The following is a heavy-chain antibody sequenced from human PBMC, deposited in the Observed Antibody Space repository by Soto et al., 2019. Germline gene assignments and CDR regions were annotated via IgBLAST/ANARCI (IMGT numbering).Heavy chain of an antibody. D-gene: IGHD6-13*01. V-gene: IGHV4-31*03. Sequence: QVQLQESGPGLVKPSQTLSLTCTVSGGSISSGGYYWSWIRQHPGKGLEWIGYIYYSGSTYYNPSLKSRVTISVDTSKNQFSLKLSSVTAADTAVYYCARAMNFAAAGTIWAWGQGTLVTVSS. J-gene: IGHJ5*02. CDR2: IYYSGST. CDR3: ARAMNFAAAGTIWA. CDR1: GGSISSGGYY.